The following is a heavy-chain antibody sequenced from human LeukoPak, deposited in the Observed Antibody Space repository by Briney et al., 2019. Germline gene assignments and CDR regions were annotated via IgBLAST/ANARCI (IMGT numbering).Heavy chain of an antibody. CDR3: ARGRGSATYYYHMDV. J-gene: IGHJ6*03. D-gene: IGHD1-26*01. V-gene: IGHV1-8*01. CDR2: MNPNSGNT. Sequence: GASVKVSCKASGYTFTSYDINWVRQATGQGLEWMGWMNPNSGNTGYAQKFQGRVTMTRNTSISTAYMELSSLRSEDTAVYYCARGRGSATYYYHMDVWGKGTTVTVSS. CDR1: GYTFTSYD.